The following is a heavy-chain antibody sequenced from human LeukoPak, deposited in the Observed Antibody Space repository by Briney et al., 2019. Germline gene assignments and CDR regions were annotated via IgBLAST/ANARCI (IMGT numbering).Heavy chain of an antibody. CDR2: IIPILGTA. V-gene: IGHV1-69*13. CDR3: ARERVGGSWYW. Sequence: ASVKVSCKASGGTFSSYAISWVRQAPGQGLEWMGGIIPILGTANYAQKFQGRVTTTADESTSTAYMELSSLRSEDTAVYYCARERVGGSWYWWGQGTLVTVSS. CDR1: GGTFSSYA. J-gene: IGHJ4*02. D-gene: IGHD6-13*01.